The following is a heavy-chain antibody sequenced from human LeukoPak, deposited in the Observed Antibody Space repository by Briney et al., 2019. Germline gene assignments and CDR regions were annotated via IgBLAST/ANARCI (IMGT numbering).Heavy chain of an antibody. J-gene: IGHJ4*02. V-gene: IGHV3-7*01. CDR1: GFTFSSYW. CDR2: IKQDGSGK. CDR3: ARDLARWEWYQLLYGGNFDY. Sequence: GGSLRLSCAASGFTFSSYWMSWVRQAPGKGLEWVANIKQDGSGKYYVDSVKGRFTISRDNAKNSLYLQMNSLRAEDTAVYYCARDLARWEWYQLLYGGNFDYWGQGTLVTVSS. D-gene: IGHD2-2*02.